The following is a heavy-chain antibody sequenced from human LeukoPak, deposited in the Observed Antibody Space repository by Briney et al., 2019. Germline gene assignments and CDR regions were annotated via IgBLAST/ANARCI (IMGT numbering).Heavy chain of an antibody. CDR2: IYYSGST. CDR3: ASFLGDTKWFDP. CDR1: GGSISSGDYY. J-gene: IGHJ5*02. Sequence: SETLSLTCTVSGGSISSGDYYWSWIRQPPGKGLEWIGHIYYSGSTSYNPSLKSRVTISVDTSKNQFSLKLSSVTAADTAVYYCASFLGDTKWFDPWGQGTLVTVSS. V-gene: IGHV4-30-4*01. D-gene: IGHD4-17*01.